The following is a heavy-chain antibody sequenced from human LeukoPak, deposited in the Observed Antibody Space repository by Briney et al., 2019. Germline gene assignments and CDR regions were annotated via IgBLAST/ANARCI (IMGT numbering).Heavy chain of an antibody. J-gene: IGHJ4*02. Sequence: GGSLRLSCAASGFTFSSYAMSWVRQAPGKGLEWVSAISGSGGSTYYADSVKGRFTISRDNSKNTLYLQMNSLRAEDTAVYYCARDPGYDILTGYPHYFDYWGQGTLVTVSS. CDR1: GFTFSSYA. CDR3: ARDPGYDILTGYPHYFDY. D-gene: IGHD3-9*01. V-gene: IGHV3-23*01. CDR2: ISGSGGST.